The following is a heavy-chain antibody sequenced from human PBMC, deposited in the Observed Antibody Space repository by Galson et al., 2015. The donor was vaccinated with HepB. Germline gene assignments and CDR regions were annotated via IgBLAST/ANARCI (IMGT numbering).Heavy chain of an antibody. CDR1: GYTFPNYW. CDR3: ARRPRKDAFDI. J-gene: IGHJ3*02. V-gene: IGHV5-51*01. CDR2: IFPRDSDT. Sequence: QSGAEVKKPGESLTISCQVSGYTFPNYWIGWVRQLPGKGLEWRGIIFPRDSDTRYSPSFQGQITISAYNSINTAYLQWTRLKASDTAIYYCARRPRKDAFDIWGQGTRVTVSS.